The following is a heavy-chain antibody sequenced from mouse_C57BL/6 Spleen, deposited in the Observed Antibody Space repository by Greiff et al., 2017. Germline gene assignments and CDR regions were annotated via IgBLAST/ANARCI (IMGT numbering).Heavy chain of an antibody. Sequence: EVQLQQSGAELVRPGASVKLSCTASGFNIKDDYMHWVKQRPEQGLEWIGWIDPENGDTEYASKFQGKATITADTSSNTAYLQLSSLTSEDTAVYYCTPNWDGYWGQGTTLTVSS. CDR2: IDPENGDT. D-gene: IGHD4-1*01. CDR1: GFNIKDDY. J-gene: IGHJ2*01. V-gene: IGHV14-4*01. CDR3: TPNWDGY.